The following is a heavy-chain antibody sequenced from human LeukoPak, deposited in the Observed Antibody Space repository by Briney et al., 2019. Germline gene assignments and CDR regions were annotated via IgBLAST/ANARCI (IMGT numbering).Heavy chain of an antibody. CDR3: AREGNQIVGARTLYYFDY. Sequence: GGSLRLSCAASGFSFSRYWMSWVRQAPGKGLEWVANIKQDGSEKNYVESVKGRFTISRDNAKNSLYLQTNSLRAEDTAVYYCAREGNQIVGARTLYYFDYWGQGTLVTVSS. D-gene: IGHD1-26*01. V-gene: IGHV3-7*01. CDR2: IKQDGSEK. J-gene: IGHJ4*02. CDR1: GFSFSRYW.